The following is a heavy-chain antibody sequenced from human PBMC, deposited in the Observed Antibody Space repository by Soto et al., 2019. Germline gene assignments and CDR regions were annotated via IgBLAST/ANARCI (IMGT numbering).Heavy chain of an antibody. CDR1: GYTFFKYF. CDR3: ARPLIGNTFDL. V-gene: IGHV1-46*01. Sequence: ASVKVSCKASGYTFFKYFIHWVRQAPGQGLEWIGIINPSRGSAAYGPIFQGRVSLTTDMPTSTVYMELSSLRSEDTAIYYCARPLIGNTFDLCRQRTSVTASS. CDR2: INPSRGSA. D-gene: IGHD3-9*01. J-gene: IGHJ3*01.